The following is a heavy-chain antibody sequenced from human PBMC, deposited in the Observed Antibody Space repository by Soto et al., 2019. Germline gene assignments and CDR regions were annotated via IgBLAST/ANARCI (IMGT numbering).Heavy chain of an antibody. D-gene: IGHD1-26*01. V-gene: IGHV3-23*01. CDR3: ARRQVGATKGTSWVDS. J-gene: IGHJ5*01. CDR1: GFDFSTHA. Sequence: EVHLLESGGGLLQPGGSLRLSCSASGFDFSTHAMNWVRQAPGKGLEWVAAISDSGDNSNYAASVKGRFTISRDNSKHTLYLQMNGLRAEDTAVYFCARRQVGATKGTSWVDSWGQGTLVTVPS. CDR2: ISDSGDNS.